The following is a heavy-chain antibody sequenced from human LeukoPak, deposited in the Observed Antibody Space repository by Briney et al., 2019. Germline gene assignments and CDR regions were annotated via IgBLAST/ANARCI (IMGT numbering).Heavy chain of an antibody. J-gene: IGHJ4*02. CDR3: ARDLGYYYDSSASTAFDY. CDR2: IIPIFGTA. CDR1: GGTFINYA. D-gene: IGHD3-22*01. Sequence: GASVTVSFKASGGTFINYAISWLRQAPGQGLEWMGGIIPIFGTANYSQKFQGRVTITADESTSTAYMELSSLRSEDTAVYYCARDLGYYYDSSASTAFDYWGQGTLVTVSS. V-gene: IGHV1-69*13.